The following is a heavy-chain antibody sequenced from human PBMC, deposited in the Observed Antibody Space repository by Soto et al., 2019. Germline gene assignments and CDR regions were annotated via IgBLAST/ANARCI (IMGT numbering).Heavy chain of an antibody. CDR3: VTLLRFAYAFDI. Sequence: EVQLVESGGDLVQPGGSLRLSCAASGFSFSNYWMHWVRQAPGKGLVWVSRITGDGRSTSYADSVEGRFTISRDNARNTLSLQTNSLRAEDTAVYYCVTLLRFAYAFDIWGQGKMVTVSS. V-gene: IGHV3-74*01. CDR2: ITGDGRST. CDR1: GFSFSNYW. D-gene: IGHD3-22*01. J-gene: IGHJ3*02.